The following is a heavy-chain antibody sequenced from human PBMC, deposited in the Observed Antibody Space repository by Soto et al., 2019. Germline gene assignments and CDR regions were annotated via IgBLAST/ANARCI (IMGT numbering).Heavy chain of an antibody. CDR1: GGSFSGYY. V-gene: IGHV4-34*01. D-gene: IGHD3-3*01. CDR3: ARGRSITIFGVVYPIYYYYGMDV. Sequence: SETLSLTCAVYGGSFSGYYWSWIRQPPGKGLEWIGEINHSGSTNYNPSLKSRVTISVDTSKNQFSLKLSSVTAADTAVYYCARGRSITIFGVVYPIYYYYGMDVWGQGTTVT. CDR2: INHSGST. J-gene: IGHJ6*02.